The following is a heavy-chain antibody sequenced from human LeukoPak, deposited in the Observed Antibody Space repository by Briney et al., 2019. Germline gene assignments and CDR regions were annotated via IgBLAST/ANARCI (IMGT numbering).Heavy chain of an antibody. D-gene: IGHD1-26*01. J-gene: IGHJ3*02. V-gene: IGHV1-69*13. CDR2: IIPIFGTA. CDR3: ARGNLYSGSGGNAFDI. Sequence: ASVKVSCKASGGTFSSYAISWVRQAPGHGLEWMGGIIPIFGTANYAQKFQGRVTITADESTSTAYMELSSLRSEDTAVYYCARGNLYSGSGGNAFDIWGQGTMVTVSS. CDR1: GGTFSSYA.